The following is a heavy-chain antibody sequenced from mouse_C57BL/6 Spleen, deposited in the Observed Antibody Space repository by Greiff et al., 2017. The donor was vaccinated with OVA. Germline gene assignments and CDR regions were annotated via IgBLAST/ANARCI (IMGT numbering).Heavy chain of an antibody. CDR2: SRNKANDYTT. CDR1: GFTFSDFY. J-gene: IGHJ2*01. CDR3: ARDEGRNYFDY. Sequence: EVKLEESGGGLVQSGRSLRLSCATSGFTFSDFYIEWVRQAPGKGLEWIAASRNKANDYTTEYSASVKGRFIVSRDTSQSILYLQMNALRAEDTAIYYCARDEGRNYFDYWGQGTTLTVSS. D-gene: IGHD3-3*01. V-gene: IGHV7-1*01.